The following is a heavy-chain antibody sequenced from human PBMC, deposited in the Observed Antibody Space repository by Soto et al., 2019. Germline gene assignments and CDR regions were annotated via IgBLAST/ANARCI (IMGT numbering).Heavy chain of an antibody. V-gene: IGHV3-30*18. J-gene: IGHJ4*02. CDR3: AKDQWHSGYDLHY. Sequence: SLRLSCAASGFTFSSYGMHWVRQAPGKGLEWVAVISYDGSNKYYADSVKGRFTISRDNSKNTLYLQMNSLRAEDTAVYYCAKDQWHSGYDLHYWGQGTLVTVSS. CDR2: ISYDGSNK. CDR1: GFTFSSYG. D-gene: IGHD5-12*01.